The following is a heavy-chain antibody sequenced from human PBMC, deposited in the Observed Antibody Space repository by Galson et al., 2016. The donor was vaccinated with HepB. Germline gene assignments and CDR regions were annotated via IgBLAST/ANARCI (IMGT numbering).Heavy chain of an antibody. CDR1: GFPFSSYA. CDR2: ITIYGGRT. CDR3: VRGRGNDFWSGYTERATHYFDS. V-gene: IGHV3-64D*06. Sequence: SLRLSCAASGFPFSSYAMYWVRQAPGKGLEFVSAITIYGGRTHYADSVKGRFTISRDDSKNTLNLQMSRLRTEDTAVYYCVRGRGNDFWSGYTERATHYFDSWGQGNLVTVSS. D-gene: IGHD3-3*01. J-gene: IGHJ4*02.